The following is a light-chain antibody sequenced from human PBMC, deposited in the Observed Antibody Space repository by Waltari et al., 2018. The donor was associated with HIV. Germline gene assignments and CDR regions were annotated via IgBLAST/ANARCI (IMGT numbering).Light chain of an antibody. CDR2: EVT. CDR1: NSDIGGYDR. V-gene: IGLV2-18*02. Sequence: QSALTQPPSVSGSPGQSVTISCAGTNSDIGGYDRVSWYQQPPGPAPTLLIYEVTNRPWGVPGRFSASKSGTMASLTISGLQAGDEGDYYCSSYSATNTVVFGGGTKLTVL. CDR3: SSYSATNTVV. J-gene: IGLJ2*01.